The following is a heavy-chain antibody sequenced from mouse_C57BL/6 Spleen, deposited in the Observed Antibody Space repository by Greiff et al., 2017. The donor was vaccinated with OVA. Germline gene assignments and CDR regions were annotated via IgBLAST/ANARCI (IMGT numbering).Heavy chain of an antibody. D-gene: IGHD2-4*01. CDR3: APIYYDLYWYFDV. CDR1: GYTFTSYW. J-gene: IGHJ1*03. Sequence: VQLQQSGTELVKPGASVKLSCKASGYTFTSYWMHWVKQRPGQGLEWIGNINPSNGGTNYNEKFKSKATLTVDKSSSTAYMQLSSLTSEDSAVYYCAPIYYDLYWYFDVWGTGTTVTVSS. V-gene: IGHV1-53*01. CDR2: INPSNGGT.